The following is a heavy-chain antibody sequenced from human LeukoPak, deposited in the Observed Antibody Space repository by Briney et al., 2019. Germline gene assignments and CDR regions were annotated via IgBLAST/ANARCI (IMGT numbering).Heavy chain of an antibody. Sequence: GGFLRLSCAASGFTFSSYSMNWVRQAPGKGLEWVSSISSSSSYIYYADSVKGRFTISRDNAKNSLYLQMNSLRAEDTAVYYCARVRDYGGSEDYWGQGTLVTVSS. D-gene: IGHD4-23*01. CDR2: ISSSSSYI. V-gene: IGHV3-21*01. CDR1: GFTFSSYS. J-gene: IGHJ4*02. CDR3: ARVRDYGGSEDY.